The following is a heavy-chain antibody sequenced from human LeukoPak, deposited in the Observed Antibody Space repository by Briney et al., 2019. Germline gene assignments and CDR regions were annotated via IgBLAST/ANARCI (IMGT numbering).Heavy chain of an antibody. CDR1: GYTFTSYG. Sequence: ASVKVSCKASGYTFTSYGISWVRQAPGQGLEWMGWISAYNGNTNYAQKLQGRVTMTTDTSTSTAYMELRSLRSDDTAVYYCARGPEYYYGSGSYAYYYYYMDVWGKGTTVTISS. CDR2: ISAYNGNT. CDR3: ARGPEYYYGSGSYAYYYYYMDV. V-gene: IGHV1-18*01. D-gene: IGHD3-10*01. J-gene: IGHJ6*03.